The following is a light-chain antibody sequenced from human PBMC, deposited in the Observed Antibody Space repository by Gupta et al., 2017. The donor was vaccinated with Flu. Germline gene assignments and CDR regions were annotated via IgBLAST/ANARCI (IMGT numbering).Light chain of an antibody. CDR3: QQYNNWPPRA. Sequence: ERATPSCRASQSVSSNLAWYQQKPGQAPRLLIYGASTRATGIPARLSGRGSGTEFTLTISSLQSEDFAVYYCQQYNNWPPRAFGQGTKVEIK. CDR1: QSVSSN. V-gene: IGKV3-15*01. J-gene: IGKJ1*01. CDR2: GAS.